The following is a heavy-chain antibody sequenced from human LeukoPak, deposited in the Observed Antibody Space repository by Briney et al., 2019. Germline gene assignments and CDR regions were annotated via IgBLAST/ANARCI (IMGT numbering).Heavy chain of an antibody. J-gene: IGHJ4*02. CDR2: ISGSGGST. CDR1: GFSFGSYA. Sequence: GGSLRLSCAASGFSFGSYAMSWVRQAAGKGLEWVSAISGSGGSTYYADSVKGRFTISRDNSKNTLYLQMNSLRAEDTAVYYCAKDELAAMVHYWGQGTLVTVSS. V-gene: IGHV3-23*01. CDR3: AKDELAAMVHY. D-gene: IGHD5-18*01.